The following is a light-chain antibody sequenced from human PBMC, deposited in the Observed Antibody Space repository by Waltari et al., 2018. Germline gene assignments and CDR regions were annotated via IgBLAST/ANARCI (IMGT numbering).Light chain of an antibody. Sequence: DIVMTQSPATLSVSPGERATLSCRASQSVGSNLAWYQQKPGQALRLLIFAASRRATGIPARFSGSGSGTEFTLTIGSLQSEDFAVYYCQQYNSYSCTFGQGTKLEIK. CDR3: QQYNSYSCT. J-gene: IGKJ2*02. CDR1: QSVGSN. V-gene: IGKV3-15*01. CDR2: AAS.